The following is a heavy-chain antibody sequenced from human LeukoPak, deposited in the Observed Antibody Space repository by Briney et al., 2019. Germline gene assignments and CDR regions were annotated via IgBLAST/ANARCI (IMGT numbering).Heavy chain of an antibody. CDR3: ARAYSGYCNGGSCYDFDY. CDR1: GFTFSSYT. V-gene: IGHV3-21*01. J-gene: IGHJ4*02. CDR2: ISGSSSYI. D-gene: IGHD2-15*01. Sequence: GRSLRLSCAASGFTFSSYTMNWVRQAPGKGLEWVSSISGSSSYIYYGDSVKGRFTSSRHNAKNSLYLQMNSLRVEDTAVYYCARAYSGYCNGGSCYDFDYWGQGTLVTVSS.